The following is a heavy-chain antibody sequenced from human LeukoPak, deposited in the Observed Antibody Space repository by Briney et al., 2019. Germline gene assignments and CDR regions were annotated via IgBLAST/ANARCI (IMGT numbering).Heavy chain of an antibody. CDR3: ARGGRPRYCSGGSCYYFDY. V-gene: IGHV1-46*01. J-gene: IGHJ4*02. CDR2: INPSGGST. D-gene: IGHD2-15*01. Sequence: GASVKVSCKASGYTFTSYYMHWVRQAPGQGLEWMGIINPSGGSTSYAQKFQGRVTMTRDTSTSTVYMELSSLRSEDTAVYYCARGGRPRYCSGGSCYYFDYWGQGTLVTVSS. CDR1: GYTFTSYY.